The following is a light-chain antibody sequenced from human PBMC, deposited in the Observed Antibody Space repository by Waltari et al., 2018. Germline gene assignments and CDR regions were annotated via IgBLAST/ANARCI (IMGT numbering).Light chain of an antibody. CDR3: QQRSNL. CDR1: QSVSSY. Sequence: EIVLTQSPATLSLSPGERATLPCSASQSVSSYLAWYQQKPGQAPRLLIYDASNRATGIPARFSGSGSGTDFTLTISSLEPEDFAVYYCQQRSNLFGPGTKVDIK. J-gene: IGKJ3*01. CDR2: DAS. V-gene: IGKV3-11*01.